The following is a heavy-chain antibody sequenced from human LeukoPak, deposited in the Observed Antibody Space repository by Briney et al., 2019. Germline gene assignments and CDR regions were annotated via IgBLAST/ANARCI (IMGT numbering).Heavy chain of an antibody. CDR3: ARTKYYYGSGDY. CDR2: ISYDGSNK. V-gene: IGHV3-30*04. Sequence: GRSLRLSCAASGFTLSSYAMHWVRQAPGKGLEWVAVISYDGSNKYYADSVKGRFTISRDNSKNTLYLQMNSLRAEGTAVYYCARTKYYYGSGDYWGQGTLVTVSS. J-gene: IGHJ4*02. CDR1: GFTLSSYA. D-gene: IGHD3-10*01.